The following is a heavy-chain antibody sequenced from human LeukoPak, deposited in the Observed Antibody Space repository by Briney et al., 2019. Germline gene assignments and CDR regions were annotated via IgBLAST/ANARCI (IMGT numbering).Heavy chain of an antibody. CDR3: AGRDGYNYRSAFDI. CDR2: IYSSGSA. Sequence: PSETLSLTCSVSGGSINSYYWGWIRQPAGKGLEWIGRIYSSGSADYNPPLKSRVTMSVDTSKNQFSLKLSSVTAADTAVYYCAGRDGYNYRSAFDIWGQGTMVTVSS. J-gene: IGHJ3*02. CDR1: GGSINSYY. D-gene: IGHD5-24*01. V-gene: IGHV4-4*07.